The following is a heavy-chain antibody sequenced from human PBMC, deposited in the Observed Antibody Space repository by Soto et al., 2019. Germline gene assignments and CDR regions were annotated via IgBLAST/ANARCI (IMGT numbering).Heavy chain of an antibody. J-gene: IGHJ4*02. CDR1: GYTFTSYG. CDR2: ISAYNGNT. D-gene: IGHD5-18*01. CDR3: ARAQVDSHGPKGGLDY. V-gene: IGHV1-18*01. Sequence: QVQLVQSGAEVKKPGASVKVSCKASGYTFTSYGISWVRQAPGQGLEWMGWISAYNGNTNYAQKVQGRGTMTTDTSTSTAYRGLRSLRSYGTAVYYWARAQVDSHGPKGGLDYWGQGTLVTVSS.